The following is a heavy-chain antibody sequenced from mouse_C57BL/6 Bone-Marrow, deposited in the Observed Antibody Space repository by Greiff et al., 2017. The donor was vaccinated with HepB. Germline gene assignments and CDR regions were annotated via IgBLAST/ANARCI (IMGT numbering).Heavy chain of an antibody. CDR3: TRRRYGNYEFAY. D-gene: IGHD2-1*01. Sequence: EVQGVESGGGLVQPGGSMKLSCAASGFTFSDAWMDWVRQSPEKGLEWVAEIRNKANNHATYYAESVKGRFTISRDDSKSSVYLQMNSLRAEDTGIYYCTRRRYGNYEFAYWGQGTLVTVSA. CDR2: IRNKANNHAT. J-gene: IGHJ3*01. CDR1: GFTFSDAW. V-gene: IGHV6-6*01.